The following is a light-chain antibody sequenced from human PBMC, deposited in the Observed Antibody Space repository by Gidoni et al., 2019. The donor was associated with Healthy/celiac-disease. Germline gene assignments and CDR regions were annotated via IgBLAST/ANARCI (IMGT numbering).Light chain of an antibody. CDR3: SSYTSSTTPV. CDR2: DVS. Sequence: QSALTQPASVSGSPGQSITIPCTGTSSYVGGYNYVPWYQQHPGKAPTVIIYDVSNRPSGVSNRFSGSKSGNTASLTISGLQAEDEADYYCSSYTSSTTPVFGGGTKLTVL. V-gene: IGLV2-14*01. CDR1: SSYVGGYNY. J-gene: IGLJ2*01.